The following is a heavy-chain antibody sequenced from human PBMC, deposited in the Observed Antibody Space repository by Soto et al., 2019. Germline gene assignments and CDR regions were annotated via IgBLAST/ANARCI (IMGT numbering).Heavy chain of an antibody. D-gene: IGHD1-26*01. V-gene: IGHV1-69*12. CDR3: ARDGAGMGATSDY. Sequence: QVQLVQSGAEVKKPGSSVKVSCKASGGTFSSYTLNWVRQAPGPGLEWMGGIIPMFGTTDYAEKFQGRVTITADESTSTAYLELPGPRSEDTAFYYCARDGAGMGATSDYWGQGTRVTVSS. CDR1: GGTFSSYT. CDR2: IIPMFGTT. J-gene: IGHJ4*02.